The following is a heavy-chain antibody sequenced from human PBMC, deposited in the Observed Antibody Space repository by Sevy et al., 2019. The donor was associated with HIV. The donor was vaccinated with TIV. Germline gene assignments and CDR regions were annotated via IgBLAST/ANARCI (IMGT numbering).Heavy chain of an antibody. CDR2: IVVGSGNT. CDR1: GFTFTSSA. D-gene: IGHD3-10*01. CDR3: AADLGVNGSGSYRFDY. Sequence: ASVKVSRKASGFTFTSSAVQWVRQARGQRLEWIGWIVVGSGNTNYAQKFQERVTITRDMSTSTAYMELSSLRSEDTAVYYCAADLGVNGSGSYRFDYWGQGTLVTVSS. V-gene: IGHV1-58*01. J-gene: IGHJ4*02.